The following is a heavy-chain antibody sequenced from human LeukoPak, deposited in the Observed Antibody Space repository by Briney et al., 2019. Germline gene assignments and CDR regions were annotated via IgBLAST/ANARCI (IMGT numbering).Heavy chain of an antibody. CDR2: ISSSSSYI. J-gene: IGHJ3*01. Sequence: PGGSLRLSCAASGFTFSSYSMNWVRQAPGKGLEWVSSISSSSSYIYYADSVKGRFTISRDNAKNSLYLQMNSLRAEDTAVYYCGRLLMTLGSFDVWGQGTLVTVSS. CDR3: GRLLMTLGSFDV. CDR1: GFTFSSYS. V-gene: IGHV3-21*01. D-gene: IGHD3-16*01.